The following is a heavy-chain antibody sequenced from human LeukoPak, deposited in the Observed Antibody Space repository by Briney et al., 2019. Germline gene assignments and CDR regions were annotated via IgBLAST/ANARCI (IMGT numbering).Heavy chain of an antibody. V-gene: IGHV3-23*01. CDR3: AKDSRVGGYYFDY. CDR2: ISGSGGST. J-gene: IGHJ4*02. Sequence: PGGSLRLSCAASGFTFSSYAMSWVRQAPGKGLEWVSAISGSGGSTYYADSVKGRFTISRDNSKDTLYLQMNSLRAEDTAVYYCAKDSRVGGYYFDYWGQGTLVTVSS. D-gene: IGHD3-10*01. CDR1: GFTFSSYA.